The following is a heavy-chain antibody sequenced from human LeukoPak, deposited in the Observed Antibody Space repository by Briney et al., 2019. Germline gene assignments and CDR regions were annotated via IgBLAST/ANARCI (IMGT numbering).Heavy chain of an antibody. J-gene: IGHJ6*03. CDR3: ARDIADSYGYIYYYYYMDV. V-gene: IGHV1-2*02. D-gene: IGHD5-18*01. CDR2: INPNSGGT. CDR1: GYTFTGYY. Sequence: GASVKVSCKASGYTFTGYYVHWVRQAPGQGLEWMGWINPNSGGTNYAQKFQGRVTMTRDTSISTAYMELSRLRSDDTAVYYCARDIADSYGYIYYYYYMDVWGKGTTVTISS.